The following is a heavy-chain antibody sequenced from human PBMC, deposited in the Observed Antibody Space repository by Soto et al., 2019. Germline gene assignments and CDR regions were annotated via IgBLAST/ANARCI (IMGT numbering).Heavy chain of an antibody. D-gene: IGHD1-7*01. V-gene: IGHV4-34*01. CDR2: INHSGST. CDR3: ARVNVTGTTSAFDI. Sequence: SETLSLTCAVYGGSFSGYYWSWIRQPPGKGLEWIGEINHSGSTNYNPSLKSRVTISVDTSKNQFSLKLSSVTAADTAVYYCARVNVTGTTSAFDIWGQGTMVTVSS. J-gene: IGHJ3*02. CDR1: GGSFSGYY.